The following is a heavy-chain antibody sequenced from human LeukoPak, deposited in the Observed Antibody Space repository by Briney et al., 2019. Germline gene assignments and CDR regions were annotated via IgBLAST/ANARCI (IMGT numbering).Heavy chain of an antibody. CDR1: GFTFNTYA. D-gene: IGHD2-15*01. CDR3: AKGKGSSSSSIDW. CDR2: ISGSAGST. J-gene: IGHJ4*02. Sequence: GGSLRLSCAASGFTFNTYAMSWVRQAPGKGLEWVSAISGSAGSTYYADSVKGRFTISRDNSKNILYLQIHSLRAEDTAVYYRAKGKGSSSSSIDWWGQGTLVTVSS. V-gene: IGHV3-23*01.